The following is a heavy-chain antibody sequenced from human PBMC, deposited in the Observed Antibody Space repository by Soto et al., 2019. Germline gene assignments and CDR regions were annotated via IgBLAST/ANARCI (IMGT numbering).Heavy chain of an antibody. J-gene: IGHJ5*02. D-gene: IGHD3-9*01. CDR2: VYYTGST. Sequence: SETLSLTCTFSVVSIRSSDYYCGWIRQPPWKGLEWIGSVYYTGSTYYNPSLRSRLTISVDTSKNQFSLKLSSVTATDTAVYYCATHRYDILTDISRFDPWGQGTLVTVSS. V-gene: IGHV4-39*01. CDR1: VVSIRSSDYY. CDR3: ATHRYDILTDISRFDP.